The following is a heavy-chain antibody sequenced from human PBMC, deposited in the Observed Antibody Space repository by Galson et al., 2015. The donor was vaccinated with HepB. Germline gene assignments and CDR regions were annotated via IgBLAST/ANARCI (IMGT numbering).Heavy chain of an antibody. CDR2: LESGGST. V-gene: IGHV3-66*01. Sequence: SLRLSCAASGFTVSSHYMSWVRQAPGKGLEWVSVLESGGSTYYADSVKGRFTISRDNYKNILFLQMKSLRAEDTAVYYCARDYYARVGYWGQGTLVTVS. CDR1: GFTVSSHY. CDR3: ARDYYARVGY. D-gene: IGHD3-22*01. J-gene: IGHJ4*02.